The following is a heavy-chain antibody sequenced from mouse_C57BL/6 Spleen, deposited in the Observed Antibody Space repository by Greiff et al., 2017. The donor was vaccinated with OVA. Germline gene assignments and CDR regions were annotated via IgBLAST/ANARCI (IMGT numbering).Heavy chain of an antibody. J-gene: IGHJ2*01. V-gene: IGHV5-17*01. Sequence: EVMLVESGGGLVKPGGSLKLSCAASGFTFSDYGMHWVRQAPEKGLEWVAYISSGSSTIYYADKVKGRFTISRDNAKNTLFLQMTSLRSEDTAMYYCARGGFDYYALYYFDYWGQGTTLTVSS. D-gene: IGHD1-1*01. CDR2: ISSGSSTI. CDR3: ARGGFDYYALYYFDY. CDR1: GFTFSDYG.